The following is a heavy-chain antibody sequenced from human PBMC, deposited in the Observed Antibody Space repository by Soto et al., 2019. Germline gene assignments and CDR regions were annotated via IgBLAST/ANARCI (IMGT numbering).Heavy chain of an antibody. V-gene: IGHV1-46*01. CDR3: VRGYCTSSASCEGDFQH. CDR1: GYTFTTYH. CDR2: IDPIGGNT. J-gene: IGHJ1*01. Sequence: QVQLVQSGAEVKEPGASVKISCKASGYTFTTYHIHWVRQAPGQGLDWMGMIDPIGGNTGYARKFQDRLAMTSDTPTGSAYLEVNSLRFYDTAMYFCVRGYCTSSASCEGDFQHWGQGTLVTVS. D-gene: IGHD2-2*01.